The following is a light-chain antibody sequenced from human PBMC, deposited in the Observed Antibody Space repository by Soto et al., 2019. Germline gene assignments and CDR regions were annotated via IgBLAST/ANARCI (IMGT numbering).Light chain of an antibody. CDR1: SSDVGGYNY. CDR3: SSYTSSSTRGVV. V-gene: IGLV2-14*01. Sequence: QSALTQPASVSGSPGQSITISCTGTSSDVGGYNYVSWYQQHPGKAPKLMIYDVSNRPSGVSNRFSGSKSGNTASLTISGLPAEDEADYYCSSYTSSSTRGVVFGGGTKLTVL. CDR2: DVS. J-gene: IGLJ2*01.